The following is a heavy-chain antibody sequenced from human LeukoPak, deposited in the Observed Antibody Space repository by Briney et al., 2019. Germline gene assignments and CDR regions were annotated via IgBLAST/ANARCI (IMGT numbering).Heavy chain of an antibody. V-gene: IGHV3-13*01. Sequence: GGSLRLSCAASGFTFSSYDMHWVRQATGKGLEWVSAIGTAGDTYYPGSVKGRLTISRENAKNSLYLQMNSLRAGDTAVYYCARARYCNSTSCYNSAFAIWGQGTMVTVSS. CDR1: GFTFSSYD. CDR3: ARARYCNSTSCYNSAFAI. J-gene: IGHJ3*02. D-gene: IGHD2-2*02. CDR2: IGTAGDT.